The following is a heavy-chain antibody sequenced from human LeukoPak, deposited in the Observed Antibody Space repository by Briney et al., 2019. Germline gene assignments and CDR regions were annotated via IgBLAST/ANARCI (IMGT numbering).Heavy chain of an antibody. V-gene: IGHV3-23*01. Sequence: ESGGSLRLSCAASGFTLTSYATSWVRQAPGKGLEWVSAISGSGGSTYYADSVKGRFTISRDNSKNTLYLQMNSLRAEDTAVYYCAGTKVPYRTLWFGELLQTRGQGTLVTVSS. J-gene: IGHJ4*02. CDR2: ISGSGGST. CDR1: GFTLTSYA. D-gene: IGHD3-10*01. CDR3: AGTKVPYRTLWFGELLQT.